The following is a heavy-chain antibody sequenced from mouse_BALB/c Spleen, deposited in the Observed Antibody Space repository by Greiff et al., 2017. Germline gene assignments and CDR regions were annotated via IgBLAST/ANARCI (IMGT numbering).Heavy chain of an antibody. V-gene: IGHV2-9*02. J-gene: IGHJ3*01. CDR3: AREGNYRYDGFAY. Sequence: VQGVESGPGLVAPSQSLSITCTVSGFSLTSYGVHWVRQPPGKGLEWLGVIWAGGSTNYNSALMSRLSISKDNSKSQVFLKMNSLQTDDTAMYYCAREGNYRYDGFAYWGQGTLVTVSA. D-gene: IGHD2-14*01. CDR1: GFSLTSYG. CDR2: IWAGGST.